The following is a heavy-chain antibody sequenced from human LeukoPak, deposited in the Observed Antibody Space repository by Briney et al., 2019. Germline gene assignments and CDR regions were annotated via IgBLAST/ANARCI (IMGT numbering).Heavy chain of an antibody. D-gene: IGHD3-22*01. J-gene: IGHJ4*02. V-gene: IGHV1-69*05. Sequence: ASVKVSCKASGGTFSSYAISWVRQAPGQGLEWMGRIIPISGTANYAQKFQGRVTITTDESTSTAYMELSSLRSEDTAVYYCARDHYYDSSGYGYWGQGTLVTVSS. CDR1: GGTFSSYA. CDR2: IIPISGTA. CDR3: ARDHYYDSSGYGY.